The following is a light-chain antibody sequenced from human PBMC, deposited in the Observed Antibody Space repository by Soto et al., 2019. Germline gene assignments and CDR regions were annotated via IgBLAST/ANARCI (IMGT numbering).Light chain of an antibody. CDR1: NSNIVSNY. CDR3: SAWDDNLRGVL. J-gene: IGLJ2*01. V-gene: IGLV1-47*02. CDR2: RNS. Sequence: QSVLTQPPSVSGTPGQTVSIYCSGSNSNIVSNYVYWYRQLPGAGPKLLIFRNSQRPSDTPARFSDSTSGNSASLAISGLRSEDEGDYYCSAWDDNLRGVLVGGGTKVTVL.